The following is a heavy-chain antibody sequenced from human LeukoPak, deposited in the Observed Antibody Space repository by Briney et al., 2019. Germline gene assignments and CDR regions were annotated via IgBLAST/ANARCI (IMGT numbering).Heavy chain of an antibody. CDR2: ISGSGGNT. CDR3: ARDSADYYGSGVLY. D-gene: IGHD3-10*01. Sequence: PGGSLRLSCAVSGITLSNYGMSWVRQAPGKGLEWVSGISGSGGNTYYADSVKGRFTISRDNSKNTLYLQMNSLRAEDTAVYYCARDSADYYGSGVLYWGQGTLVTVSS. J-gene: IGHJ4*02. CDR1: GITLSNYG. V-gene: IGHV3-23*01.